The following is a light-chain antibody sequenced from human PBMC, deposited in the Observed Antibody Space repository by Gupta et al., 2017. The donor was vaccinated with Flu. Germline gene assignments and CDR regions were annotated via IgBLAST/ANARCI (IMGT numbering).Light chain of an antibody. CDR2: INN. V-gene: IGLV1-44*01. J-gene: IGLJ2*01. Sequence: QSVLTQPPSTSATPGQRVNISCSGSSSNIGSYPVNWYQQLPRAAPKLLIYINNKRRSGVPDRFSCSKSGTSASLAISGLQAEEEADYYCETWDDSQNGDVVFGGGTKVTVL. CDR3: ETWDDSQNGDVV. CDR1: SSNIGSYP.